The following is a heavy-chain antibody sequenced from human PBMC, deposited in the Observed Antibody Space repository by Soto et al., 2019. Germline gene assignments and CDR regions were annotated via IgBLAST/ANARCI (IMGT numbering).Heavy chain of an antibody. Sequence: PGRSLRLCCAASGFTCSDYYMRWIRQAPGKGLEWVSYISSSSSYTNYADSVKGRFTISRDNAKNSLYLQMNSLRGEDTAVYYCARGTSTRLLWFGEPSPFDPWGQGTLVTVSS. CDR1: GFTCSDYY. CDR2: ISSSSSYT. V-gene: IGHV3-11*06. D-gene: IGHD3-10*01. J-gene: IGHJ5*02. CDR3: ARGTSTRLLWFGEPSPFDP.